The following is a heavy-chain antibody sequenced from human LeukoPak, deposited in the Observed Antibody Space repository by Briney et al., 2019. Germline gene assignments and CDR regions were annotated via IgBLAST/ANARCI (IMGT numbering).Heavy chain of an antibody. CDR3: ASTVGRGSSPYYYYYMDV. CDR1: GGSLSSYY. Sequence: PETLSLTPTDPGGSLSSYYWRWIRQPPRKGLEWVGYLYYSGSTNYYPALKSRVTISVDTSKNQFSLKLSSVTAADTAVYYCASTVGRGSSPYYYYYMDVWGKGTTVTISS. V-gene: IGHV4-59*01. CDR2: LYYSGST. J-gene: IGHJ6*03. D-gene: IGHD1-26*01.